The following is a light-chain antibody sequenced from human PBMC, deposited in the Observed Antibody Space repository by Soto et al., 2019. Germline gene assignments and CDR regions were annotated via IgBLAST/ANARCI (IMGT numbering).Light chain of an antibody. CDR3: QTWGAGTL. V-gene: IGLV4-69*01. CDR1: SGHSSYA. CDR2: LNSDGSH. J-gene: IGLJ2*01. Sequence: QLVLTQSPSASASLGASVKLTCTLSSGHSSYAIAWHQQQPEKGPRYLMKLNSDGSHSKGDGIPDRFSGSSSGAERYLTISSLQSEDEADYYCQTWGAGTLFGGRTKVTVL.